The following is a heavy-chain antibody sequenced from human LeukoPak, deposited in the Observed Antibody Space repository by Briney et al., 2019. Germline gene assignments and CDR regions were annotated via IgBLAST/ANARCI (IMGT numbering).Heavy chain of an antibody. V-gene: IGHV1-2*02. D-gene: IGHD2-21*01. CDR2: INPNSGGT. Sequence: GASVKVSCKASGYTFINYYIHWVRQAPGQGLEWMGWINPNSGGTNYAQKFQGRVTMTRDTSISTAYMDLSRLRSDDTAVYYCAREFLENWFDPWGQGTLVTVSS. CDR1: GYTFINYY. J-gene: IGHJ5*02. CDR3: AREFLENWFDP.